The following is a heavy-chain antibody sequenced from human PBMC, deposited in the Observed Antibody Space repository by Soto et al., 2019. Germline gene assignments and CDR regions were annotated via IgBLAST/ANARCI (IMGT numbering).Heavy chain of an antibody. Sequence: PGGSLRLSCVDSGFTFSSSFMGWVRQAPGKGLEWVANINQDGGGTYYVDSVEGRFTISRDNAKDSLYLQMNSLRGEDTAVYYCARYFRGSGRYFFDYWGQGTLVTVSS. CDR1: GFTFSSSF. CDR3: ARYFRGSGRYFFDY. CDR2: INQDGGGT. V-gene: IGHV3-7*03. D-gene: IGHD6-19*01. J-gene: IGHJ4*02.